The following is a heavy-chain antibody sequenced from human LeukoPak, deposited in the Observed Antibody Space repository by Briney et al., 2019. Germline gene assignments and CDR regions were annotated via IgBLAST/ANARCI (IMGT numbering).Heavy chain of an antibody. CDR2: IYYSGST. Sequence: PSETLSLTCTVSGGSISSSSYYWGWIRQPPGKGLEWIGSIYYSGSTYYNPSLKSRVTISVDTSKNQFSLKLSSVTAADTAVYYCARGPAVAGIRPYDYWGQGTLVTVSS. CDR3: ARGPAVAGIRPYDY. J-gene: IGHJ4*02. D-gene: IGHD6-19*01. V-gene: IGHV4-39*07. CDR1: GGSISSSSYY.